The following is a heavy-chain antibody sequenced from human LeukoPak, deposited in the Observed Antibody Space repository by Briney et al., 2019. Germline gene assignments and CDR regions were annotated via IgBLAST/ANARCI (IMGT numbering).Heavy chain of an antibody. CDR1: GFTFSSCS. D-gene: IGHD6-13*01. Sequence: GGSLRLSCAASGFTFSSCSMNWVRQAPGKGLEWVSSISSSSSYIYYADSVKGRFTISRDNAKNSLYLQMNSLRAEDTAVYYCARDLEGSSWYLDYWGQGTLVTVSS. CDR3: ARDLEGSSWYLDY. V-gene: IGHV3-21*01. J-gene: IGHJ4*02. CDR2: ISSSSSYI.